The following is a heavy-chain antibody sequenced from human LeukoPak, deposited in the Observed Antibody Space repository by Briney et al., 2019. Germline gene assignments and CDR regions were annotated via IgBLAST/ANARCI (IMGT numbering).Heavy chain of an antibody. CDR1: GFTFSSYA. V-gene: IGHV3-23*01. CDR2: ISGSGGSI. D-gene: IGHD6-13*01. J-gene: IGHJ4*02. Sequence: PGGSLRLSCAASGFTFSSYAMSWVRQAPGKGLEWVSAISGSGGSIYYADSVKGRFTISRDNSKNTLYLQMNSLRAEDTAMYYCAKDRPPYTSSWFGIFDYWGQGTLVTVSS. CDR3: AKDRPPYTSSWFGIFDY.